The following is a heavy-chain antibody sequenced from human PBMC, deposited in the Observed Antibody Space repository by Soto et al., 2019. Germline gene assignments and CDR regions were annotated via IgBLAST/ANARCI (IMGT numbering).Heavy chain of an antibody. CDR1: GFTFSSYW. V-gene: IGHV3-74*01. CDR3: ARGDGDRYDGNVYLGRL. CDR2: IKSDGSGT. Sequence: EVQLVESGGGLVQPGESLTLSCAASGFTFSSYWMHWVRQAPGKGLVWVSRIKSDGSGTYYADSVKGRLTISRDNAKNTRYLQMTSLRVEDTAVYFCARGDGDRYDGNVYLGRLWGQGTLVTVSS. J-gene: IGHJ4*02. D-gene: IGHD2-21*01.